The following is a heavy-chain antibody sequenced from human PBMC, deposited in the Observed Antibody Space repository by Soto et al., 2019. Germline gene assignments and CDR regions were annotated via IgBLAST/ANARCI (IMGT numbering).Heavy chain of an antibody. CDR2: ISGSGGST. V-gene: IGHV3-23*01. CDR1: GFTFSSYA. D-gene: IGHD3-10*01. Sequence: LRLSCAASGFTFSSYAMSWVRQAPGKGLEWVSAISGSGGSTYYADSVKGRFTISRDNSKNTLYLQMNSLRAEDTAVYYCAKQSYYSKTFDYWGQGTLVTVSS. J-gene: IGHJ4*02. CDR3: AKQSYYSKTFDY.